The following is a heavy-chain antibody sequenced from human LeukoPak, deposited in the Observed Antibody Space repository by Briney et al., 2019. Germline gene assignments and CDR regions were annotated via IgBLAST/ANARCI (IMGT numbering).Heavy chain of an antibody. J-gene: IGHJ5*02. D-gene: IGHD1-26*01. Sequence: SETLSLTCTVSVGSITFYNWNGIPRPPGGGGVWIVDNYYSVGANYNTPLKSRVAISVDTSKNQFSLKLSSVTAADTAVYYCARGHYSGSYPLHWFDPWGQGTLVTVSS. V-gene: IGHV4-59*01. CDR1: VGSITFYN. CDR3: ARGHYSGSYPLHWFDP. CDR2: NYYSVGA.